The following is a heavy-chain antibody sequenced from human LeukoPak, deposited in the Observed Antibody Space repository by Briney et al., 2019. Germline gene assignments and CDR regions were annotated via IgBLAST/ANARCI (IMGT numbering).Heavy chain of an antibody. V-gene: IGHV3-49*04. CDR3: SREGYSGSVTHKGNDY. D-gene: IGHD3-10*01. Sequence: QPGRSLRLSCTASGFTFGDYGMTWVRQAPGKGLEWVGFIRSKAYGGTTEYAASVKGGFTISRDDSKSIAYLQMNSLKIEDTAVYYCSREGYSGSVTHKGNDYWGQGTLVTVSS. J-gene: IGHJ4*02. CDR1: GFTFGDYG. CDR2: IRSKAYGGTT.